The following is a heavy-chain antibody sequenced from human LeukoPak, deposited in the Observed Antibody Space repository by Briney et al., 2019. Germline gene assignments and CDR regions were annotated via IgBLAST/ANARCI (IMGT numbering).Heavy chain of an antibody. D-gene: IGHD4-11*01. CDR2: TYYRSKWYN. CDR1: GDSVSSNNAA. CDR3: ARGVTTDTSGYDYHSMDV. V-gene: IGHV6-1*01. J-gene: IGHJ6*02. Sequence: SQTLSLTCALSGDSVSSNNAAWNWIRQSPSRGLEWLGRTYYRSKWYNEYAESVKSRVTVYADTSKNQFSLQLRSMTPEDTAVYYCARGVTTDTSGYDYHSMDVWGQGTTVTVSS.